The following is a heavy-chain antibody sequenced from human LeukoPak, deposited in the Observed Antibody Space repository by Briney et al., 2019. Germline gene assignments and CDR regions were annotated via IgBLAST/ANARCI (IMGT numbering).Heavy chain of an antibody. D-gene: IGHD5-24*01. CDR1: GFTFSSYA. CDR3: ARDRTDGYNFNWYFDL. J-gene: IGHJ2*01. V-gene: IGHV3-30-3*01. CDR2: ISYDGSNK. Sequence: GGSLRLSCAASGFTFSSYAMHWVRQAPGKGLEWVAVISYDGSNKYYADSVKGRFTISRDNSKNTLFLQMNSLRAEDTAVYYCARDRTDGYNFNWYFDLWGRGTLVAVSS.